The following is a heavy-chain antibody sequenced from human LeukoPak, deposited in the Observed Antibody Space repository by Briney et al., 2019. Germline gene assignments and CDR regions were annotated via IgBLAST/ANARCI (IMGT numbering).Heavy chain of an antibody. J-gene: IGHJ4*02. V-gene: IGHV4-61*08. D-gene: IGHD3-10*01. CDR2: IYYSGST. CDR3: ARAGRYGSGSYYGY. Sequence: SETLSLTCTVSGGSISSGDYYWSWIRQPPGKGLEWIGYIYYSGSTNYNPSLKSRVTISVDTSKNQFSLKLSSVTAADTAVYYCARAGRYGSGSYYGYWGQGTLVTVSS. CDR1: GGSISSGDYY.